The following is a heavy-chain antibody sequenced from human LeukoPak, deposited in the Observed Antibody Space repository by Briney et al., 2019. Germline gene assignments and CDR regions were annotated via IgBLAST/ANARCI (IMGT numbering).Heavy chain of an antibody. D-gene: IGHD3-10*01. Sequence: PGGSRRLSCVDTGFTFSSYWMHWVRQVPGQGLVWVSRISSEGSSTIYADSVKGRFTISRDNAKNTLYLQMNSLRGEDTAVYYCARGRGSGSSDYWGQGTLVTVSS. CDR3: ARGRGSGSSDY. CDR2: ISSEGSST. J-gene: IGHJ4*02. CDR1: GFTFSSYW. V-gene: IGHV3-74*01.